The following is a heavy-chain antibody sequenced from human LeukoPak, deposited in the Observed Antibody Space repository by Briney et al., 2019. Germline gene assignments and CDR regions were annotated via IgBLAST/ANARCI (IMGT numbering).Heavy chain of an antibody. CDR1: GGTFSSYG. V-gene: IGHV1-69*06. CDR3: ARDNSVRDEAWWFNP. CDR2: IIPFFDTA. Sequence: SVKVSCKASGGTFSSYGISWVRQAPGQGLEWMGGIIPFFDTANYAQKFQGRVTITADKSTSTAYMELSSLRFEDTAVYYCARDNSVRDEAWWFNPWGQGTLVTVSS. J-gene: IGHJ5*02. D-gene: IGHD5-24*01.